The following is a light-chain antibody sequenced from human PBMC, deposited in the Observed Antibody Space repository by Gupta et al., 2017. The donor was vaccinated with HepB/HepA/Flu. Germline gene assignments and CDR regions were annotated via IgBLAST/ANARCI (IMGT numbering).Light chain of an antibody. V-gene: IGLV1-47*01. Sequence: QSVVTQPPSASGTPGQRVPISCSGSSANIGKNYVYWYQQFPGTAPKLLINRNNERPSGVSARFSASKSGTSASLAISGLRSEDEADYYCAVWDDSLNGRVVFGGGTRLTVL. J-gene: IGLJ2*01. CDR1: SANIGKNY. CDR2: RNN. CDR3: AVWDDSLNGRVV.